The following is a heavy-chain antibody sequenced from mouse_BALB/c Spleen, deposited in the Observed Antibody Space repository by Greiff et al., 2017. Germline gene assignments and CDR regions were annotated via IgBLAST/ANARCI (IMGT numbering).Heavy chain of an antibody. V-gene: IGHV3-6*02. J-gene: IGHJ1*01. D-gene: IGHD3-3*01. Sequence: EVHLVESGPGLVKPSQSLSLTCSVTGYSITSGYYWNWIRQFPGNKLEWMGYISYDGSNNYNPSLKNRISITRDTSKNQFFLKLNSVTTEDTATYYCARTAARGYFDVWGAGTTVTVSS. CDR1: GYSITSGYY. CDR2: ISYDGSN. CDR3: ARTAARGYFDV.